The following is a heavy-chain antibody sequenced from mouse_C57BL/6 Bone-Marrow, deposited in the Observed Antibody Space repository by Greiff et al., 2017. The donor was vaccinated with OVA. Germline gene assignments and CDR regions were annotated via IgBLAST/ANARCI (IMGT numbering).Heavy chain of an antibody. V-gene: IGHV1-81*01. J-gene: IGHJ2*01. CDR3: ASPGYSKDD. CDR2: IYPRSGNT. D-gene: IGHD2-5*01. CDR1: GYTFTSYG. Sequence: QVQLQQSGAELARPGASVKLSCKASGYTFTSYGISWVKQRPGQGLEWIGEIYPRSGNTYYNEKFKGKATLTADKSSSTAYMELRSLTSEDSAVYFCASPGYSKDDWGQGTTLTVSS.